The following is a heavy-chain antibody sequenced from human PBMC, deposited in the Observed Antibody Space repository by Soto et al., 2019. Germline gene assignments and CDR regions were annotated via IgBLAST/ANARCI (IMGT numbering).Heavy chain of an antibody. CDR1: GFTFSSYS. CDR2: ISSSSSTI. V-gene: IGHV3-48*02. D-gene: IGHD2-2*01. Sequence: EVQLVESGGGLVQPGGSLRLSCAASGFTFSSYSMNWVRQAPGKGLEWVSYISSSSSTIYYADSVKGRFTISRDNAKNSLDLQMNSLRDEDTAVYYCATGTSCYEGCYYYGMDVWGQGTTVTVSS. J-gene: IGHJ6*02. CDR3: ATGTSCYEGCYYYGMDV.